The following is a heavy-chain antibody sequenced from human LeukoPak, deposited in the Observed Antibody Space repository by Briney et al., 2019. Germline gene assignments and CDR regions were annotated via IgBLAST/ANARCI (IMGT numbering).Heavy chain of an antibody. D-gene: IGHD2-15*01. Sequence: GSSVKVSXKASGGTFSSYAISWVRQAPGQGLEWMGGIIPSFGTVNYAQKFQGRVTITTDESTSTAYMELSSLRSEDTAIYYCARDHCSGDSCYFFDYWGQGTLVTVSS. CDR1: GGTFSSYA. V-gene: IGHV1-69*05. CDR2: IIPSFGTV. J-gene: IGHJ4*02. CDR3: ARDHCSGDSCYFFDY.